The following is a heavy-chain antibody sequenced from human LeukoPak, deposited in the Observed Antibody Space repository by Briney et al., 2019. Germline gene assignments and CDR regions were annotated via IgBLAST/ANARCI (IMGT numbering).Heavy chain of an antibody. V-gene: IGHV3-23*01. D-gene: IGHD2-2*01. CDR2: IDGSGGTT. J-gene: IGHJ4*02. Sequence: GGSLRLSCAASGFTFTRNAMAWVRQAPGKGLEWVSAIDGSGGTTFYADSVKGRVTISRVQSTNTVYLQMNGLRADDTAVYYCAKAHCSSTSCSRADNWGQGTLVTVSS. CDR3: AKAHCSSTSCSRADN. CDR1: GFTFTRNA.